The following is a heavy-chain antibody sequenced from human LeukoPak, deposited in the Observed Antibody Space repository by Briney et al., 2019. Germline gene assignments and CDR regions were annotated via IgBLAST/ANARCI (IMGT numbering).Heavy chain of an antibody. V-gene: IGHV1-8*01. Sequence: ASVKVSCKASGYTFTSYDINWVRQATGQGLEWMGWMNPNSGNTGYAQKLQGRVTMTTDTSTSTAYMELRSLRSDDTAVYYCARDPSNSFWGQGTMVTVSS. CDR1: GYTFTSYD. CDR3: ARDPSNSF. CDR2: MNPNSGNT. D-gene: IGHD4-23*01. J-gene: IGHJ3*01.